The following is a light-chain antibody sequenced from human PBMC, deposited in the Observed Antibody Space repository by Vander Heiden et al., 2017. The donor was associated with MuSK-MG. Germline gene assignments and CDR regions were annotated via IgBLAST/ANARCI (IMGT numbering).Light chain of an antibody. CDR2: DAS. CDR1: QDISNY. V-gene: IGKV1-33*01. CDR3: QQCENVPIT. Sequence: DIQMTQSPSSLSASVGDRVTITCQASQDISNYLSWYQQKPGKAPRLLIYDASNLETGVPSRFSGSGSGTHFTFTISGLQPEDIATYYCQQCENVPITFGQGTRLEIK. J-gene: IGKJ5*01.